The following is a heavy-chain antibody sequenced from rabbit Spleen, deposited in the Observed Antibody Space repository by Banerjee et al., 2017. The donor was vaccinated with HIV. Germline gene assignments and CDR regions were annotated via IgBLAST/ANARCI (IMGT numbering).Heavy chain of an antibody. D-gene: IGHD3-3*01. CDR1: GFSFSNKAV. CDR3: AQSLLFYSDYGFVPSYCNL. Sequence: QEQLVESGGGLVKPEGSLKLSCTASGFSFSNKAVMCWVRQAPGKGLEWISCIAGSSSGFTYSATWAKGRFTCSKTSSTTVTLQMTSLTAADTATYFCAQSLLFYSDYGFVPSYCNLWGPGTLVTVS. CDR2: IAGSSSGFT. V-gene: IGHV1S45*01. J-gene: IGHJ4*01.